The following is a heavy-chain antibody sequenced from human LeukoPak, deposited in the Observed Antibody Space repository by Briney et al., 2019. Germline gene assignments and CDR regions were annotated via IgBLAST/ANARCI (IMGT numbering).Heavy chain of an antibody. V-gene: IGHV4-39*01. CDR1: GGSISSSNW. Sequence: SETLSLTCSVSGGSISSSNWWSWVRQPPGKGLEWIGSIYYSGSTYYNPSLKSRVTISVDTSKNQFSLKLSSVTAADTAVYYCARVLGYFDYWGQGTLVTVSS. J-gene: IGHJ4*02. CDR3: ARVLGYFDY. CDR2: IYYSGST. D-gene: IGHD2-15*01.